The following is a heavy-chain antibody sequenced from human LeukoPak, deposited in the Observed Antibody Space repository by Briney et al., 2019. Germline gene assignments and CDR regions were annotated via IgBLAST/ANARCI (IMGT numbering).Heavy chain of an antibody. V-gene: IGHV1-2*02. CDR2: INPNSGGT. CDR3: ARDAAYCDGDCYS. Sequence: ASVKVSCKASGYTFTGYYMHWVRQAPGQGLEWMGWINPNSGGTNYAQKFQGRVTMTRDTSISTAYMELSRLRSDDTAVYYCARDAAYCDGDCYSWGQGTLVTVSS. D-gene: IGHD2-21*01. CDR1: GYTFTGYY. J-gene: IGHJ5*02.